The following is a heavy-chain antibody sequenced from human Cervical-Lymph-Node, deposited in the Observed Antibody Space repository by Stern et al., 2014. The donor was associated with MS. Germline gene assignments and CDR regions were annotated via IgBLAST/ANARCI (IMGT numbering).Heavy chain of an antibody. V-gene: IGHV3-11*01. CDR1: GFTFSDYY. J-gene: IGHJ4*02. Sequence: VQLVESGGGLVKPGGSLRLSCAASGFTFSDYYMSWMRQAPWQGLEWVSYISSSGSTIYYADSVKGRFTISRDNAKNSLYLQMNSLRAEDTAVYYCARDSPSWGWCFDYWGQGTLVTVSS. CDR2: ISSSGSTI. D-gene: IGHD6-19*01. CDR3: ARDSPSWGWCFDY.